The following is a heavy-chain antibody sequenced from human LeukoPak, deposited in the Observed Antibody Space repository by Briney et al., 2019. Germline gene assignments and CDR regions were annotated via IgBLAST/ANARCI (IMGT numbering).Heavy chain of an antibody. J-gene: IGHJ6*02. Sequence: PSETLSLTCTVSGGSISSGGYYWSWIRQPPGKGLEWIGYIYYSGSTNYNPSLKSRVTISVDTSKNQFSLKLSSVTAADTAVYYCARRKDIVATPTPDYYYGMDVWGQGTTVTVSS. V-gene: IGHV4-61*08. CDR2: IYYSGST. D-gene: IGHD5-12*01. CDR1: GGSISSGGYY. CDR3: ARRKDIVATPTPDYYYGMDV.